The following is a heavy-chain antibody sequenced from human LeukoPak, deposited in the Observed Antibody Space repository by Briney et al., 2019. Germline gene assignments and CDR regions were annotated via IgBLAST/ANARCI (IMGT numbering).Heavy chain of an antibody. J-gene: IGHJ2*01. CDR1: GGSISSYY. Sequence: SETLSPTCTVSGGSISSYYWSWIRQPPGKGREWIGYIYYSGSTNYNPSLKSRVTISVDTSKNQFSLKLSSVTAADTAVYYCARLPRPKYGDYNWYFDLWGRGTLVTVSS. D-gene: IGHD4-17*01. CDR3: ARLPRPKYGDYNWYFDL. CDR2: IYYSGST. V-gene: IGHV4-59*01.